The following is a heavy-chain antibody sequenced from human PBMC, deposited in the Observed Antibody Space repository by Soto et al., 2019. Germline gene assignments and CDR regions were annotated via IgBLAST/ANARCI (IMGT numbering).Heavy chain of an antibody. D-gene: IGHD2-21*01. V-gene: IGHV4-30-2*01. J-gene: IGHJ5*02. CDR3: VRASYILPFDP. Sequence: QLQLQESGSGLVKPSQTLSLTCAVSGGSIDSGGYSWNWTRQPPGKGLEWIGYIYHTGAAHYNASLEGRVSLSVDMSKNQFSLQMTSVTAADTAVYYCVRASYILPFDPWGQGIFVTVSS. CDR2: IYHTGAA. CDR1: GGSIDSGGYS.